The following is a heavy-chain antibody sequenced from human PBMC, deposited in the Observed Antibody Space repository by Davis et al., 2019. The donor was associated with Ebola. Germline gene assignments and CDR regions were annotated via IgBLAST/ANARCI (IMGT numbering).Heavy chain of an antibody. Sequence: ASVKVSCKASGYTFTSYGISWVRQAPGQGLEWMGIINPSGGSTSYAQKFQGRVTMTRDTSTSTVYMELSSLRSEDTAVYYCAREYGDYGRGYYGMDVWGQGTTVTVSS. CDR2: INPSGGST. D-gene: IGHD4-17*01. V-gene: IGHV1-46*01. J-gene: IGHJ6*02. CDR1: GYTFTSYG. CDR3: AREYGDYGRGYYGMDV.